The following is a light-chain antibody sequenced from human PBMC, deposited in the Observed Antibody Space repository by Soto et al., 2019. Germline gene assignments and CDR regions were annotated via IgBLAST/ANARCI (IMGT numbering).Light chain of an antibody. CDR3: QQRSNSPLT. V-gene: IGKV3-11*01. CDR2: DAS. J-gene: IGKJ5*01. CDR1: QSFSDY. Sequence: EIVLTQSPATLSLSPGERATLSCRASQSFSDYLAWYQQKPGQAPRLLIYDASRRATGIPARFSGSGSGTDFTLTITSLEPEDFAFYYCQQRSNSPLTVGEGTLVEIQ.